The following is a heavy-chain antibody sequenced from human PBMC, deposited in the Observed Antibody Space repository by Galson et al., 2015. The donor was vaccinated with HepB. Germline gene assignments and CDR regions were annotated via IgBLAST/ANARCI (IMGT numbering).Heavy chain of an antibody. D-gene: IGHD3-16*02. V-gene: IGHV3-9*01. CDR1: GFTFDDYA. J-gene: IGHJ4*02. CDR3: AKNINHLGDYIWGSYRSFDY. CDR2: ISWNSGSI. Sequence: SLRLSCAASGFTFDDYAMHWVRQAPGKGLEWVSGISWNSGSIGYADSVKGRFTISRDNAKNSLYLQMNSLRAEDTALYYCAKNINHLGDYIWGSYRSFDYWGQGTLVTVSS.